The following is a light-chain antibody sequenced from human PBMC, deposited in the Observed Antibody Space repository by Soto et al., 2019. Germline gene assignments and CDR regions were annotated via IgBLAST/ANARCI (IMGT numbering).Light chain of an antibody. Sequence: QSALTQPASVSGSPGQSITISCTGTSSDVGGYTYVSWYQQHTGKAPKLMIYEVSNRPSGVSNRFSGSKSGNTASLTISGLQAEDEADYYCSSYTSSSIDYVFGTGTKLTVL. CDR3: SSYTSSSIDYV. CDR1: SSDVGGYTY. V-gene: IGLV2-14*01. J-gene: IGLJ1*01. CDR2: EVS.